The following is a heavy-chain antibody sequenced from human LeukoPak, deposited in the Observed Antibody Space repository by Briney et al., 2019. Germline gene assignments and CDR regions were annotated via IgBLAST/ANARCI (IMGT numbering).Heavy chain of an antibody. Sequence: PGGSLRLSCGASGFTFSTYWMYWVRQAPGKGLEWVAVISYDGSNKYYADSVKGRFTISRDNSKNTLYLQMNSLRAEDTAVYYCAKDLRGYGDIYGMDVWGQGTTVTVSS. J-gene: IGHJ6*02. D-gene: IGHD4-17*01. CDR2: ISYDGSNK. CDR3: AKDLRGYGDIYGMDV. CDR1: GFTFSTYW. V-gene: IGHV3-30*18.